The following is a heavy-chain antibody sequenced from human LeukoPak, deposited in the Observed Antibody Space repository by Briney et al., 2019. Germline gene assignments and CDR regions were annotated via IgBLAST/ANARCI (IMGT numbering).Heavy chain of an antibody. CDR2: ISHDDGSTK. V-gene: IGHV3-30*03. D-gene: IGHD3-10*01. CDR1: GFTFSSYG. J-gene: IGHJ4*02. Sequence: TGRSLRLSCAASGFTFSSYGMHWVRQAPGKGLEWVAVISHDDGSTKYYADSVKGRFTISRDNSKNTLYLQMSSMRAEDTAVYYCARDDRGSGSGPPHDYWGQGTLVTVSS. CDR3: ARDDRGSGSGPPHDY.